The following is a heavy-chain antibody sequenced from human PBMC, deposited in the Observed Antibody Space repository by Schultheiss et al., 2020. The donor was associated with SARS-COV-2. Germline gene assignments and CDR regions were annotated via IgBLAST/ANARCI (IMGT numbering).Heavy chain of an antibody. CDR1: GFTFSKYA. CDR2: ISDDGSNE. D-gene: IGHD4-17*01. Sequence: GGSLRLSCVVTGFTFSKYAMHWVRQAPGKGLEWVAVISDDGSNEHYADSVKGRFTLSRDNSKNTLYLQMNSLRAEDTAVYYCAKNYGAGYYYYGMDVWGQGTTVTVSS. CDR3: AKNYGAGYYYYGMDV. J-gene: IGHJ6*02. V-gene: IGHV3-30-3*02.